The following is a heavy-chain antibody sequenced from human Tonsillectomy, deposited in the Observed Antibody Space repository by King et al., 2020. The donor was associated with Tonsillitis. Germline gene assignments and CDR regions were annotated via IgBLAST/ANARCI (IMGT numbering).Heavy chain of an antibody. D-gene: IGHD5-24*01. CDR3: ARDRVGYNWRPPSQTVYGSDV. Sequence: QLQLQESGPGLVKPSETLSLTCAVSGYSISSGYYWGWIRQPPGKGLEWNGSIYQRGSTYYNTSLKSRVTISVDTSKNQFSLKLSAVTAADPAVYYCARDRVGYNWRPPSQTVYGSDVWGQGPTVTVSS. CDR1: GYSISSGYY. J-gene: IGHJ6*02. CDR2: IYQRGST. V-gene: IGHV4-38-2*02.